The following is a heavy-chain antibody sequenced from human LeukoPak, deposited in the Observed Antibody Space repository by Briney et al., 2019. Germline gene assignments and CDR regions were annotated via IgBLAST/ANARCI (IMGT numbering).Heavy chain of an antibody. CDR1: GYTFTSYG. V-gene: IGHV1-18*01. CDR2: ISAYNGNT. J-gene: IGHJ6*03. D-gene: IGHD3-16*01. Sequence: ASVKVFCKASGYTFTSYGISWVRQAPGQGLEWMGWISAYNGNTNYAQKLQGRVTMTTDTSTSTAYMELRSLRSDDTAVYYCARVRGAYDYSGEVATILYYYMDVWGKGTTVTISS. CDR3: ARVRGAYDYSGEVATILYYYMDV.